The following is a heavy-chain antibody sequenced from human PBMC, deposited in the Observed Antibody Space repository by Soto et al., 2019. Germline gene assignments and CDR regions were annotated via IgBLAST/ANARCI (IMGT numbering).Heavy chain of an antibody. Sequence: PGGSLRLSCAASGFTFSSYAMHWVRQAPGKGLEWVAVISYDGSNKYYADSVEGRFTISRDNSKNTLYLQMNSLRAEDTAVYYCAGAFRDGYKAYWGQGTLVTVSS. CDR2: ISYDGSNK. J-gene: IGHJ4*02. D-gene: IGHD5-12*01. V-gene: IGHV3-30-3*01. CDR3: AGAFRDGYKAY. CDR1: GFTFSSYA.